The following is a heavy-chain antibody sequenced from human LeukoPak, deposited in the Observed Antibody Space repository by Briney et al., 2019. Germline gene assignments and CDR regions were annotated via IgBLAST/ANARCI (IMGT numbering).Heavy chain of an antibody. CDR2: ISSSGSTI. V-gene: IGHV3-48*03. Sequence: GGSLRLSCAASGFTFSSYEMNWVRQAPGKGLEWVSYISSSGSTIYYADSVKGRFTISRDNGKNSLYLQMNSLRIEDTAMYYCAITGYISGWNFDKWGQGTLVTVSS. J-gene: IGHJ4*02. CDR3: AITGYISGWNFDK. D-gene: IGHD6-19*01. CDR1: GFTFSSYE.